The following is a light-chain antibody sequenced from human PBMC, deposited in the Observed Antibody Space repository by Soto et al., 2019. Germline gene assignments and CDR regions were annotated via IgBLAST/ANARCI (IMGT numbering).Light chain of an antibody. Sequence: QPVLTQSPSASASLGASVKLTCTLSSGHSSYAIAWHQQQPEKGPRYLMKLNSDGSHSQGDGIPDRFSGSSPGAERYLTISLLQSEDEADYYCQTWGTGIQVFGGGTKLTVL. V-gene: IGLV4-69*01. CDR1: SGHSSYA. J-gene: IGLJ3*02. CDR3: QTWGTGIQV. CDR2: LNSDGSH.